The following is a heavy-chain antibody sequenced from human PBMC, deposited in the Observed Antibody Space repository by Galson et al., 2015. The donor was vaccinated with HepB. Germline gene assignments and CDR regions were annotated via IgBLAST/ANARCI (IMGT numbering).Heavy chain of an antibody. V-gene: IGHV1-3*01. D-gene: IGHD3-3*01. CDR2: INAGDDYA. Sequence: SVKVSCKASGYTFNNFAIHWVRQAPGQRLEWMGWINAGDDYAKYSPKFQGRVTLTRDTSASTAYMELSSLTSEDTAIYYCARFCDYWGQGTLVTVSS. CDR1: GYTFNNFA. CDR3: ARFCDY. J-gene: IGHJ4*02.